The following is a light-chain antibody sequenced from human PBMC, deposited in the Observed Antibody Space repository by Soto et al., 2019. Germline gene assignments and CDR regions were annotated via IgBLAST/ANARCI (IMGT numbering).Light chain of an antibody. V-gene: IGKV3-11*01. Sequence: EIVLTQSPATLSLSPGERATLSCRASQSVSKYLAWYQQKPGQAPRLLIYDASNRATGIPARFSGSGSGTDFTLTISSLEPEDFAVYYCQQRSNWPRFTFGQGTKVEIK. CDR2: DAS. CDR3: QQRSNWPRFT. CDR1: QSVSKY. J-gene: IGKJ2*01.